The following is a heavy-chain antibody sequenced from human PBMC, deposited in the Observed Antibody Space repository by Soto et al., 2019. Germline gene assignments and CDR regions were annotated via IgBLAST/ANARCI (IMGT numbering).Heavy chain of an antibody. D-gene: IGHD2-2*01. V-gene: IGHV1-2*02. CDR2: INPTTGGT. Sequence: ASVKVSCKASGYTFTVNHMHWVRQAPGQGLEWMALINPTTGGTSYAQRFQGRVTLTWDTSISTAYMELSRLRSDDTAIYYCARGYCSAIGCSHYFDYWGQGTLVTVSS. J-gene: IGHJ4*02. CDR1: GYTFTVNH. CDR3: ARGYCSAIGCSHYFDY.